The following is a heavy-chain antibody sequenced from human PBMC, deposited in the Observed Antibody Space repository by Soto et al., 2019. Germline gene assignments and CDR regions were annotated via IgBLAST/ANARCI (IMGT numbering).Heavy chain of an antibody. D-gene: IGHD6-19*01. Sequence: ASVKVSCKASGYTFTGYYMHWVRQAPGQGLEWMGWINPNSGGTNYALKFQGRVTMTRDTSISTAYMELSRLRSDDTAVYYCARVGGYSSGWYNTAFDIWGQGTMVTVSS. CDR3: ARVGGYSSGWYNTAFDI. V-gene: IGHV1-2*02. J-gene: IGHJ3*02. CDR2: INPNSGGT. CDR1: GYTFTGYY.